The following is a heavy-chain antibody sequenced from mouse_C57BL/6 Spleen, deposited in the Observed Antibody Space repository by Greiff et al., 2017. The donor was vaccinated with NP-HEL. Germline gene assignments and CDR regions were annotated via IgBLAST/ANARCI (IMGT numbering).Heavy chain of an antibody. CDR2: IWSGGST. CDR3: ARSDYYGSSYEAY. J-gene: IGHJ3*01. CDR1: GFSLTSYG. D-gene: IGHD1-1*01. Sequence: VQLVESGPGLVQPSQSLSITCTVSGFSLTSYGVHWVRQSPGKGLEWLGVIWSGGSTDYNAAFISRLSISKDNSKSQVFFKMNSLQADDTAIYYCARSDYYGSSYEAYWGQGTLVTVSA. V-gene: IGHV2-2*01.